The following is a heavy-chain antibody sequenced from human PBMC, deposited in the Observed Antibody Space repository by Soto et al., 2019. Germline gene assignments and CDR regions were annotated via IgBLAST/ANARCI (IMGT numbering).Heavy chain of an antibody. V-gene: IGHV5-10-1*01. CDR2: IDPSDSYT. J-gene: IGHJ6*02. CDR1: GYSFTSYW. Sequence: GESLKRSGKGSGYSFTSYWISWVRQMPGKGLEWMGRIDPSDSYTNYSPSFQGHVTISADKSISTAYLQWSSLKASDTAMYYCASTHSSGGYYYYGMDVWGQGTTVTAP. CDR3: ASTHSSGGYYYYGMDV. D-gene: IGHD3-22*01.